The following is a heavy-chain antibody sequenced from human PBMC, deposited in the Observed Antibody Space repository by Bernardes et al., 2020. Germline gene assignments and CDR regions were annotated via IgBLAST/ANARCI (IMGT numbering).Heavy chain of an antibody. V-gene: IGHV3-30*18. CDR3: AKEMGSTGTFIRDFDY. J-gene: IGHJ4*02. CDR2: ISYDGSNK. D-gene: IGHD1-1*01. Sequence: GGSLRLSCAASGFTFSSYGMHWVRQAPGKGLEWVAVISYDGSNKYYADSVKGRFTISRDNSKNTLYLQMNSLRAEDTAVYYCAKEMGSTGTFIRDFDYWGQGTLVTVSS. CDR1: GFTFSSYG.